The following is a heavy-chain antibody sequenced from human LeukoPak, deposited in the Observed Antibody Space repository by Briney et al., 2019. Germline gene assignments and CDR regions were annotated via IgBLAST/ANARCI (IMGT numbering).Heavy chain of an antibody. CDR2: IIPIFGTA. J-gene: IGHJ4*02. CDR1: GGTFSSYA. D-gene: IGHD5-18*01. CDR3: ARYSYGYGYFDY. V-gene: IGHV1-69*05. Sequence: ASVKVSCKASGGTFSSYAISWVRQAPGQGLEWMRGIIPIFGTANYAQKFQGRVTITTDESTSTAYMELSSLRSEDTAVYYCARYSYGYGYFDYWGQGTLVTVSS.